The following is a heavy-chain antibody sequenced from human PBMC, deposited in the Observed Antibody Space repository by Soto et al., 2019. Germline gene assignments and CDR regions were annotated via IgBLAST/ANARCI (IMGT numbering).Heavy chain of an antibody. CDR1: GLSITDSEMG. CDR3: ARRHLAVAVSPWFDP. Sequence: QVTLKESGPVLVKPTETLTLRCTVSGLSITDSEMGVSWIRQPPGQPLEWLAHIDSSGEKSYRTFLKSRLAISKDTSKSLIVLTLTKMDPADTATYYCARRHLAVAVSPWFDPWGQGIPVSVSS. CDR2: IDSSGEK. V-gene: IGHV2-26*01. D-gene: IGHD6-19*01. J-gene: IGHJ5*02.